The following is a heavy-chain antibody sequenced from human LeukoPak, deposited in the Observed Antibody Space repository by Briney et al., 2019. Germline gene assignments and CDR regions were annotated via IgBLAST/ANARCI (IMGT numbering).Heavy chain of an antibody. CDR2: INSDGSST. D-gene: IGHD6-19*01. CDR3: ARERSSGWDFDS. CDR1: GFTFSSYS. J-gene: IGHJ4*02. V-gene: IGHV3-74*01. Sequence: PGGSLRLSCAASGFTFSSYSMNWVRQAPGKGLMWVSRINSDGSSTSYADSVKGRFTISRDNTKNTLFLQMNSLRDEDTAIYYCARERSSGWDFDSWGQGTLVTVSS.